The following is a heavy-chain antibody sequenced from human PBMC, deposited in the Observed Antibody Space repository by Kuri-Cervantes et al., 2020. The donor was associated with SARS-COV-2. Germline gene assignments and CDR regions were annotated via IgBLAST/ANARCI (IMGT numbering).Heavy chain of an antibody. CDR3: ARELGVPAATYFDH. J-gene: IGHJ4*02. CDR2: IYYSGST. Sequence: SETLSLTCTVSGGSISSSSYYWGWIRQPPGKGLEWIGSIYYSGSTYYNPSLKSRVTISVDTSKNQFSLKLSSVTAADTAVYYCARELGVPAATYFDHWGQGTLVTVSS. D-gene: IGHD2-2*01. V-gene: IGHV4-39*07. CDR1: GGSISSSSYY.